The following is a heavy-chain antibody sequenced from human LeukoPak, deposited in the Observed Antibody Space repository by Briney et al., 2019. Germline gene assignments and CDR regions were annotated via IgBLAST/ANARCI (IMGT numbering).Heavy chain of an antibody. V-gene: IGHV4-38-2*02. D-gene: IGHD2-15*01. J-gene: IGHJ6*03. CDR3: ARDLLGYCSGGSCYVYYYMDV. CDR2: IFHSGNS. Sequence: SSETLSLTCTVSGYSMSSGYYWGWIRQPPGKGLQWIGSIFHSGNSYYNPSLKSRVTMSVDTSKNQFSLKLSSVTAADTAVYYCARDLLGYCSGGSCYVYYYMDVWGKGTTVTISS. CDR1: GYSMSSGYY.